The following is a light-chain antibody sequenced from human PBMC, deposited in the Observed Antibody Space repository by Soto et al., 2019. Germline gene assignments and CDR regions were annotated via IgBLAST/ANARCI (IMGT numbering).Light chain of an antibody. CDR1: SSGIRDYNY. Sequence: QSALAQPASVSGSPGQSITISCTGTSSGIRDYNYVSWYQQLPGNAPKLIMYEVSNRPSGLSTRFSGSKSGNTASLAISGLQAEDEADYYCSSKSPDFFGTGTKVTV. CDR3: SSKSPDF. J-gene: IGLJ1*01. V-gene: IGLV2-14*01. CDR2: EVS.